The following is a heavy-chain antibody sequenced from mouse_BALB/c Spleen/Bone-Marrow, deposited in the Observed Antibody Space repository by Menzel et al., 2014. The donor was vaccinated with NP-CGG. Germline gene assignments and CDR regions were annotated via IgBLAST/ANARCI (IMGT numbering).Heavy chain of an antibody. V-gene: IGHV1-80*01. Sequence: QVQLQQSGAELVRPGSSVKIPCKASGYAFSSYWMNWVKQRPGQGLEWIGQIYPGDGDTNYNGKFKGKATLTADKSSSTAYMQLSSLTSEDSAVYFCARSQGGYWYFNVWGAGTTVTVSS. J-gene: IGHJ1*01. CDR1: GYAFSSYW. D-gene: IGHD3-3*01. CDR3: ARSQGGYWYFNV. CDR2: IYPGDGDT.